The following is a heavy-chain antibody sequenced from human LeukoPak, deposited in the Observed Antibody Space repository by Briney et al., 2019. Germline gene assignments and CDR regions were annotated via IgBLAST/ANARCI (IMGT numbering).Heavy chain of an antibody. D-gene: IGHD5-18*01. CDR1: GFTFSRYG. J-gene: IGHJ4*02. CDR2: IRYDGSKK. V-gene: IGHV3-30*02. Sequence: GGSLRLSCAASGFTFSRYGMHWVRQAPGKGLEWVAFIRYDGSKKHYADFVKGRFTISRDNSKNTLYLQMNSLRAEDTAVYYCAKDGDGQLWIPFDYWGQGTLVTVSS. CDR3: AKDGDGQLWIPFDY.